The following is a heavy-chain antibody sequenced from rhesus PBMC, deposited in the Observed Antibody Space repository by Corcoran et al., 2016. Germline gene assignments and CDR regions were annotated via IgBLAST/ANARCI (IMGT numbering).Heavy chain of an antibody. V-gene: IGHV4-106*01. CDR1: GGSISDDYY. J-gene: IGHJ4*01. CDR3: ARDRGSGWPGFDY. D-gene: IGHD6-31*01. Sequence: QVQLQESGPGLVKPSETLSLTCAVSGGSISDDYYWSWIRQPPGKGLEWIGFIYGIGGGTNYNPSLKNRVTISIDTSKNQFSLKLSSVTAADTAVYYCARDRGSGWPGFDYWGQGVLVTVSS. CDR2: IYGIGGGT.